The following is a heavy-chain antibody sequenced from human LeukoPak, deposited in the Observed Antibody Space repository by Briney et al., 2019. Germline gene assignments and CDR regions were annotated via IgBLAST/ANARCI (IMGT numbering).Heavy chain of an antibody. V-gene: IGHV1-8*02. Sequence: GASVKVSCKASGYTFTSYDINWVRQATGQGLEWMGWMNPNSGNTSYAQKFQGRVTMTRDMSTSTVYMELSSLRSEDTAVYYCAREGVDTMVRGAHFDYWGQGTLVTVSS. CDR1: GYTFTSYD. CDR3: AREGVDTMVRGAHFDY. J-gene: IGHJ4*02. D-gene: IGHD3-10*01. CDR2: MNPNSGNT.